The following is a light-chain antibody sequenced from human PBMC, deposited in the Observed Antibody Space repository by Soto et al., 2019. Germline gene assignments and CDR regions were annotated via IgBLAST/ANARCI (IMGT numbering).Light chain of an antibody. J-gene: IGKJ1*01. CDR1: QSISKY. CDR3: QQSYSTPQP. Sequence: DIMLNQSPATLSASVGERVTXXCRASQSISKYLAWYQQKPGKAPDLLIYDVSTLQSGVPSRFSGSGSGTDFTLTISSLLPEDFAPYYCQQSYSTPQPFGQGTKVDI. CDR2: DVS. V-gene: IGKV1-39*01.